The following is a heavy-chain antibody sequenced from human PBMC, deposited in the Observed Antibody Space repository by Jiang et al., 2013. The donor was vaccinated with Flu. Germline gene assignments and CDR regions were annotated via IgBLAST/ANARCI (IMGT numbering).Heavy chain of an antibody. CDR2: IYYSGST. V-gene: IGHV4-59*08. CDR1: GGSISSYY. J-gene: IGHJ4*02. Sequence: PGLVKPSETLSLTCIVSGGSISSYYWSWIRQPPGKGLEWIGYIYYSGSTNYNPSLKSRVTISVDTSKNQFSLKLSSVTAADTAVYYCARGGSYYDSSGYYYRWGQGTLVTVSS. CDR3: ARGGSYYDSSGYYYR. D-gene: IGHD3-22*01.